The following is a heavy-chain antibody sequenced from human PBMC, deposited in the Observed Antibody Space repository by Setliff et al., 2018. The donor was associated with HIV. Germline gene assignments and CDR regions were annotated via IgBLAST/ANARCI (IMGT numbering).Heavy chain of an antibody. Sequence: PSETLSLTCAVYGGSFSDYSWNWIRQPPGKGLEWIGEIHHSGTTNYNPSLKSRVTISVDTSKNQFSLKLSSVTAADTAVYFCARMAAAGRGHYYYYVDVWGKGTTVTVSS. CDR3: ARMAAAGRGHYYYYVDV. J-gene: IGHJ6*03. CDR1: GGSFSDYS. CDR2: IHHSGTT. V-gene: IGHV4-34*01. D-gene: IGHD6-13*01.